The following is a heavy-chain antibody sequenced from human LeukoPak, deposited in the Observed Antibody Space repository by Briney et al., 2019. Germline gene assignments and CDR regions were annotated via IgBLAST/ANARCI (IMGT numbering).Heavy chain of an antibody. D-gene: IGHD2-2*01. Sequence: GGSLRLSCAASGFTFSSYAMSWVRQAPGKGLEWVSAISGSGGSTYYADSVKGRFTISRDNSKNTLYLQMNSLRAEDTAVYYCARDLAAMVYYGMDVWGQGTTVTVSS. CDR1: GFTFSSYA. J-gene: IGHJ6*02. CDR2: ISGSGGST. CDR3: ARDLAAMVYYGMDV. V-gene: IGHV3-23*01.